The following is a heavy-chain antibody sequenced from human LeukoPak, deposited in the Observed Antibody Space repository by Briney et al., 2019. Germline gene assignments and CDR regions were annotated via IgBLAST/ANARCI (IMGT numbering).Heavy chain of an antibody. Sequence: SETLSLTCTVSGGSISSYYWSRIRQPPGKGLEWIGYIYYSGSTNYNPSLKSRVTISVDTSKNHFSLKLSSVTAADTAVYYCAREVWYGDKGGFDYWGQGTLVTVSS. CDR2: IYYSGST. CDR3: AREVWYGDKGGFDY. D-gene: IGHD4-17*01. CDR1: GGSISSYY. J-gene: IGHJ4*02. V-gene: IGHV4-59*01.